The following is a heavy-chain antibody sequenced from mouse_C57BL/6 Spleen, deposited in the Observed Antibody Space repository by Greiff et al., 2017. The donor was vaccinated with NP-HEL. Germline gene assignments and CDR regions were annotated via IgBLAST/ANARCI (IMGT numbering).Heavy chain of an antibody. D-gene: IGHD1-1*01. V-gene: IGHV1-19*01. J-gene: IGHJ1*03. CDR1: GYTFTDYY. CDR2: INPYNGGT. Sequence: VQLQQSGPVLVKPGASVKMSCKASGYTFTDYYMNWVKQSHGKSLEWIGVINPYNGGTSYNQKFKGKATLTVDKSSSTAYMELNSLTSEDSAVYYCARGSLYYGSSYGYFDVWGTGTTVTVSS. CDR3: ARGSLYYGSSYGYFDV.